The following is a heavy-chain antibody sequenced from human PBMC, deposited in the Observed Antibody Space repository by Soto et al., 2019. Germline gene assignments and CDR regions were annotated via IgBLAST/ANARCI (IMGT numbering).Heavy chain of an antibody. CDR1: GFTFNTYW. D-gene: IGHD6-25*01. V-gene: IGHV3-7*01. Sequence: GGSLRLSCAASGFTFNTYWMSWVRQAPGKGLEWVANIKEDGSEKYYVDSVKGRFTISRDNAKNLLYLQMNSLGAGDTAMYYCARFTRRSSGDYRGQGTLVTVSS. CDR3: ARFTRRSSGDY. CDR2: IKEDGSEK. J-gene: IGHJ4*02.